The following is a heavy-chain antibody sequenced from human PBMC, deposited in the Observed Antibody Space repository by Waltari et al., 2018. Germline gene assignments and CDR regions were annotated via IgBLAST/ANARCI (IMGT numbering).Heavy chain of an antibody. D-gene: IGHD5-12*01. CDR2: IIPIFGTA. Sequence: QVQLVQSGAEVKKPGSSVKVSCKASGGTFSSYATSWVRQAAGQGLEWMGGIIPIFGTANYAQKFQGRVTITTDESTSTAYMELSSLRSEDTAVYYCARALYSGYDLNWFDPWGQGTLVTVSS. CDR1: GGTFSSYA. CDR3: ARALYSGYDLNWFDP. J-gene: IGHJ5*02. V-gene: IGHV1-69*05.